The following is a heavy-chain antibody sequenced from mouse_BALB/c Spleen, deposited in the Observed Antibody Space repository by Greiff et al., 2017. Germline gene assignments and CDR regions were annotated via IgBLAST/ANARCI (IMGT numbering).Heavy chain of an antibody. D-gene: IGHD2-3*01. V-gene: IGHV1-82*01. CDR3: ASDGPSWFAY. CDR2: IYPGDGDT. J-gene: IGHJ3*01. Sequence: VQLQQSGPELVKPGASVKISCKASGYAFSSSWMNWVKQRPGQGLEWIGRIYPGDGDTNYNGKFKGKATLTADKSSSTAYMQLSSLTSVDSAVYFCASDGPSWFAYWGQGTLVTVSA. CDR1: GYAFSSSW.